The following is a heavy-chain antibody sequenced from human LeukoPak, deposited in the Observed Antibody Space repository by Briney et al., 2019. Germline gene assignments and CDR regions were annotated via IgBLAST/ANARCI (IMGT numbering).Heavy chain of an antibody. CDR1: GGSITSSNW. CDR3: ATAGQWLASRPHDS. CDR2: IYHTGNT. V-gene: IGHV4-4*02. Sequence: PSGTLSLTCAVSGGSITSSNWWSWVRQSPGKGLEWIGEIYHTGNTNYNPSLTSRLTISVDKPKNQFSLMLNSVTAADTAVYYCATAGQWLASRPHDSWGQGTLVTVSS. D-gene: IGHD6-19*01. J-gene: IGHJ4*02.